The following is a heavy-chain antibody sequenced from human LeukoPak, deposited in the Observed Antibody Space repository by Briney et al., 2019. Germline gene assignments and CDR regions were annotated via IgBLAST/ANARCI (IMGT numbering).Heavy chain of an antibody. CDR3: ARGSIRGMATIHDAFDI. CDR2: IYYSGST. V-gene: IGHV4-59*01. D-gene: IGHD5-24*01. J-gene: IGHJ3*02. CDR1: GGSISSYY. Sequence: SETVSLTCTVSGGSISSYYWSWIRQPPGKGLEWIGYIYYSGSTNYNPSLKSRVTISVDTSKNQFSLKLSSVTAADTAVYYCARGSIRGMATIHDAFDIWGQGTMVTVSS.